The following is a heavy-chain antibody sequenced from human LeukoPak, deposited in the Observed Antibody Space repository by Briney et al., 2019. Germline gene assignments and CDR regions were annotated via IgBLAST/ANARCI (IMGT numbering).Heavy chain of an antibody. J-gene: IGHJ4*02. CDR1: GGSISRSSYY. Sequence: SETLSLTCTVSGGSISRSSYYWGWIRQPPGKGLEWIGSIYYSGRTHYNPSLESRVTMSVDMSENHISLRLTSVTAADTAVYYCAREGGPYRPLDYSGQGTLVTVSS. CDR3: AREGGPYRPLDY. V-gene: IGHV4-39*07. CDR2: IYYSGRT.